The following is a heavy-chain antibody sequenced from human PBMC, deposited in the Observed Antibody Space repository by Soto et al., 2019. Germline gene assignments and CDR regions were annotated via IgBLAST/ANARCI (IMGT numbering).Heavy chain of an antibody. CDR2: ISYDGSNK. D-gene: IGHD2-2*01. Sequence: PGGSLRLSCAASGFTFSSYAMHWVRQAPGKGLEWVAVISYDGSNKYYADSVKGRFTISRDNSKNTLYLQMNSLRAEDTAVYYCARDPYQLLFRGVSTHQMDVWGKGTTVTVSS. CDR3: ARDPYQLLFRGVSTHQMDV. J-gene: IGHJ6*04. V-gene: IGHV3-30-3*01. CDR1: GFTFSSYA.